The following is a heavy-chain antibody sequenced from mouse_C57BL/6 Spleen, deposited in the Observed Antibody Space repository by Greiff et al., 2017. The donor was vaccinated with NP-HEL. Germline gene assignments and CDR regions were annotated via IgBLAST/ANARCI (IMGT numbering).Heavy chain of an antibody. V-gene: IGHV1-26*01. CDR2: INPNNGGT. J-gene: IGHJ3*01. Sequence: EVQLQQSGPELVKPGASVKISCKASGYTFTDYYMNWVKQSHGKSLEWIGDINPNNGGTSYNQKFKGKATLTVDKSSSTAYMELRSLTSEDFAVYYCARSNLYSNYVFAYWGQGTLVTVSA. CDR3: ARSNLYSNYVFAY. CDR1: GYTFTDYY. D-gene: IGHD2-5*01.